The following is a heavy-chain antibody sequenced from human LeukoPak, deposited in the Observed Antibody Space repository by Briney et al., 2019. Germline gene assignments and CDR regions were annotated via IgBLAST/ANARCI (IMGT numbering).Heavy chain of an antibody. D-gene: IGHD1-1*01. V-gene: IGHV1-69*05. CDR3: ARGGTTSETTYSYYYYMDV. CDR1: GGTFSSYA. J-gene: IGHJ6*03. Sequence: GSSVKVSCKASGGTFSSYAISWVRQAPGQGLEWMGGIIPIFGTANYAQKFQGRVTITTDESTSTAYMELSSLRSEDTAVYYCARGGTTSETTYSYYYYMDVWGTGTTVTVSS. CDR2: IIPIFGTA.